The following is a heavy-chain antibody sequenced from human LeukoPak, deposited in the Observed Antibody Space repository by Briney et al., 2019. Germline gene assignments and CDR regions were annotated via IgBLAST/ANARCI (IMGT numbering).Heavy chain of an antibody. CDR1: GFTFSSYS. CDR3: VREGRDTTIDY. CDR2: INRDGSST. Sequence: GGSLRLSCAASGFTFSSYSMNWVRQAPGKGLVWVSRINRDGSSTSYADSVKGRFTISRDNAKNTLYLQMDSLGVDDTAVYYCVREGRDTTIDYWGQGTLVTVSS. V-gene: IGHV3-74*01. J-gene: IGHJ4*02. D-gene: IGHD1-1*01.